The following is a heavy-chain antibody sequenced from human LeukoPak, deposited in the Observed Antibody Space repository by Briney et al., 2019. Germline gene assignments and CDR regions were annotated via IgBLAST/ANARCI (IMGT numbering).Heavy chain of an antibody. D-gene: IGHD1-1*01. Sequence: PGGSLRLSCAASGFTFSSYSMNWVRQAPGKGLEWVSSISSSSSYIYYADSVKGRFTISRDNAKNSLYLQMNSLRAEDTAVYYCARDGRTNFRGIPYYFDYWGQGTLVTVSS. CDR2: ISSSSSYI. V-gene: IGHV3-21*01. J-gene: IGHJ4*02. CDR3: ARDGRTNFRGIPYYFDY. CDR1: GFTFSSYS.